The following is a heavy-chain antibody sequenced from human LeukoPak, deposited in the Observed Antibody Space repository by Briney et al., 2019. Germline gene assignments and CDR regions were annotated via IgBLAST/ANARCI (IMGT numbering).Heavy chain of an antibody. Sequence: ASVKVSCKASGGTFSSYAISWLRQAPGQGLEWMGRIIPIFGTANYAQKFQGRVTITTDESTSTAYMELSSLRSEDTAVYYCARVVVGATTPYYYYYMDVWGKGTTVTVSS. J-gene: IGHJ6*03. CDR1: GGTFSSYA. V-gene: IGHV1-69*05. CDR2: IIPIFGTA. D-gene: IGHD1-26*01. CDR3: ARVVVGATTPYYYYYMDV.